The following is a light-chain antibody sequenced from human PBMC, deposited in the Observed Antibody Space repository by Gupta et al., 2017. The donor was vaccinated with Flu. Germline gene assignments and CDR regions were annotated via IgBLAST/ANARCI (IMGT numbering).Light chain of an antibody. CDR2: QAS. J-gene: IGKJ1*01. CDR1: QSISSW. CDR3: QHYNSYPWT. V-gene: IGKV1-5*03. Sequence: DIQMTQSPSTLSASVGDRVTITCRASQSISSWLAWYQQKPGKAPNLLIYQASSLESGVPSRFSGSGSGTEFTLTISSLQPDDVATYFCQHYNSYPWTFGPGTKVEI.